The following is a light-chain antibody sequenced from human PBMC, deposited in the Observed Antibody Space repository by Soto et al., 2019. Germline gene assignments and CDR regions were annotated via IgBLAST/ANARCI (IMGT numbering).Light chain of an antibody. Sequence: QSALTQPPSASGSPGQSVTISCTGTSSDVGGYNYVSWYQQYPGKAPKIMIYEVSERPSGVPVRFSGSKSGNTASLTVSGLQAEDEADYYCSSYAGTNHVVFGGGTQLTVL. V-gene: IGLV2-8*01. CDR3: SSYAGTNHVV. J-gene: IGLJ3*02. CDR2: EVS. CDR1: SSDVGGYNY.